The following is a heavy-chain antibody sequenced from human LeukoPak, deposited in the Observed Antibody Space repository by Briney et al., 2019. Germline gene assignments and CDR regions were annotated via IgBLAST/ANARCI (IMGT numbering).Heavy chain of an antibody. CDR1: GGSISSSSYY. Sequence: SETLSLTCTVSGGSISSSSYYWGWIRQPPGKGLEWIGSIYYSGSTYYDPSLKSRVTISVDTSKNQFSLKLSSVTAADTAVYYCEGIGPGEDFWSGSYYYYYMDVWGKGTTVTVSS. V-gene: IGHV4-39*01. J-gene: IGHJ6*03. CDR2: IYYSGST. D-gene: IGHD3-3*01. CDR3: EGIGPGEDFWSGSYYYYYMDV.